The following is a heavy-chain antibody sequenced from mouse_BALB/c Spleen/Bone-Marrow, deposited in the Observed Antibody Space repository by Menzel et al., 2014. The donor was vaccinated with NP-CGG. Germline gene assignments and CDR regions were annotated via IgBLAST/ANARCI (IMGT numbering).Heavy chain of an antibody. Sequence: EVQLQQSGPELVKPGASVKMSCKASRYTFTSYVLHWVRQKPGQGLEWIGFMNPFNDGTKYNEKFKGKATLTSDKSSSTAYMELSSLTSEDSAVYYCAREAVATDYFDYWGQGTTLTVSS. CDR3: AREAVATDYFDY. CDR2: MNPFNDGT. V-gene: IGHV1-14*01. CDR1: RYTFTSYV. J-gene: IGHJ2*01. D-gene: IGHD1-1*01.